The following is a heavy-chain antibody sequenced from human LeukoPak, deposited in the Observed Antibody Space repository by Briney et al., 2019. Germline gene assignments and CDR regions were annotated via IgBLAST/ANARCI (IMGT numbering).Heavy chain of an antibody. CDR2: IYYIGST. CDR1: GDSINTYY. D-gene: IGHD5-12*01. Sequence: SETLSLTCTVSGDSINTYYWSWIRQPPGKGLEWIGYIYYIGSTNYNPSLKSRVTMSVDTSKNQFSLKLTSVTAADTAVYYCARRRGYSGYGYYFDYWGQGTLVTVSS. CDR3: ARRRGYSGYGYYFDY. V-gene: IGHV4-59*08. J-gene: IGHJ4*02.